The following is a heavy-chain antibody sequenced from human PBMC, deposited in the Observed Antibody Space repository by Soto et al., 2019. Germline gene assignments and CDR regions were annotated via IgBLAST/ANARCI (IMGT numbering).Heavy chain of an antibody. D-gene: IGHD1-1*01. CDR1: GFPSITTY. J-gene: IGHJ4*02. V-gene: IGHV3-66*01. CDR3: ARDGTYNWV. CDR2: IYSGGAT. Sequence: EVQLVESGGGLSRLGGPRNLSLAAFGFPSITTYRRWVRQAPGKGLEWVSLIYSGGATYYADSVKGRFTISRDNSKNTLYLQMNSLRAEDTAVYYCARDGTYNWVGGQGILVTVSS.